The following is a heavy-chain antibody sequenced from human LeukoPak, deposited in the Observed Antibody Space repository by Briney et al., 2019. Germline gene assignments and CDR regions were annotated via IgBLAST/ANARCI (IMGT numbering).Heavy chain of an antibody. CDR3: ATTNDGGGYQWGDFFDF. V-gene: IGHV1-69*04. Sequence: SVKVSCKASGGTSNSHAISWVRQAPGQGLEWMGRIIPNLGTTNRAQNFQDRVTLTADKSTNTAYMELTSLTSDDAAVYYCATTNDGGGYQWGDFFDFWGQGTLVTVSS. D-gene: IGHD3-22*01. CDR1: GGTSNSHA. J-gene: IGHJ4*02. CDR2: IIPNLGTT.